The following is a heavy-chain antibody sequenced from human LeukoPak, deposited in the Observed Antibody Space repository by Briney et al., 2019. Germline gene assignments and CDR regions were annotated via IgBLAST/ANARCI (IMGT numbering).Heavy chain of an antibody. D-gene: IGHD3-3*01. J-gene: IGHJ4*02. V-gene: IGHV3-11*01. CDR3: AISLFGVVIIPDYFDY. Sequence: GGSLRLSCAASGFTFSDYYMSWIRQAPGKGLEWVSYTSSNGFTIYYADSVKGRFTISRDNAKNSLYLQMNSLRAEDTAVYYCAISLFGVVIIPDYFDYWGQGTLVTVSS. CDR2: TSSNGFTI. CDR1: GFTFSDYY.